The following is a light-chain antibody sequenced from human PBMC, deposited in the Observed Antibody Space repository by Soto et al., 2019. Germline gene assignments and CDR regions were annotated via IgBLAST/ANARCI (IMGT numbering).Light chain of an antibody. V-gene: IGKV3-15*01. CDR3: QQYHDWPPYT. J-gene: IGKJ2*01. CDR2: DAS. Sequence: KGMTQSPATLYVSPGERATLSCTVSRSLDSNLAGYLQKPGQAPRLLIYDASTRATGVPARFSGSGSGSEFTLTISSLQSEDFASYYCQQYHDWPPYTFGQGNKVEIK. CDR1: RSLDSN.